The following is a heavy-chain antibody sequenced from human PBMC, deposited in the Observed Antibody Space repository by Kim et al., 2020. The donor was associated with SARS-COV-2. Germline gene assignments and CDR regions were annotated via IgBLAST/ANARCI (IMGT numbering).Heavy chain of an antibody. CDR1: GGSISSGGYY. CDR3: ARSGYCSGGSCYRAYNYGMDV. Sequence: SETLSLTCTVSGGSISSGGYYWSWIRQHPGKGLEWIGYIYYSGSTYYNPSLKSRVTISVDTAKNQFSLKLSSVTAAATAVYYCARSGYCSGGSCYRAYNYGMDVWGQGTTVTVSS. J-gene: IGHJ6*02. V-gene: IGHV4-31*03. D-gene: IGHD2-15*01. CDR2: IYYSGST.